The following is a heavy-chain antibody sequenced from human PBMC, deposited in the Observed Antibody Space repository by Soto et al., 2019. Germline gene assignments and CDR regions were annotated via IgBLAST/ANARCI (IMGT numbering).Heavy chain of an antibody. D-gene: IGHD3-3*01. CDR2: ISYDGSNK. Sequence: GGSLRLSCAASGFTFSSYAMHWVRQAPGKGLEWVAVISYDGSNKYYADSVKGRFTISRDNSKNTLYLQMNSLRAEDAAVYYCARDVSAYYDFWSGYYTGGMDVWGQGTTVTVSS. CDR1: GFTFSSYA. CDR3: ARDVSAYYDFWSGYYTGGMDV. J-gene: IGHJ6*02. V-gene: IGHV3-30-3*01.